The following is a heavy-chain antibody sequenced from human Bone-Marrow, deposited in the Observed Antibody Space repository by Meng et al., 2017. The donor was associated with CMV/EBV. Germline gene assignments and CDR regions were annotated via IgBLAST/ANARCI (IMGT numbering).Heavy chain of an antibody. CDR2: IRYDGSNK. V-gene: IGHV3-30*02. CDR1: GFTFSSYG. J-gene: IGHJ6*02. CDR3: ARDAHRSPSIAAYYYYYYGMDV. D-gene: IGHD6-6*01. Sequence: GGSLRLSCAAPGFTFSSYGMHWVRQAPGKGLEWVAFIRYDGSNKYYADSVKGRFTISRDNAKNSLYLQMNSLRAEDTAVYYCARDAHRSPSIAAYYYYYYGMDVWGQGTTVTVSS.